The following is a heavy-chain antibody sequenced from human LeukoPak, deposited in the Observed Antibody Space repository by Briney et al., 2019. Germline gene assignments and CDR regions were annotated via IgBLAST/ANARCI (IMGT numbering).Heavy chain of an antibody. CDR3: ARYTGRYSNSYFDY. V-gene: IGHV3-66*01. CDR1: GFIVSSNY. D-gene: IGHD1-26*01. CDR2: IYSDAST. Sequence: GGSLRLSCAASGFIVSSNYMSWVRQSPGKGLQWVSLIYSDASTYYADSVKGSFIISRDNSKNTLYLQMNSLRAEDTAVYYCARYTGRYSNSYFDYWGQGSLVTVSS. J-gene: IGHJ4*02.